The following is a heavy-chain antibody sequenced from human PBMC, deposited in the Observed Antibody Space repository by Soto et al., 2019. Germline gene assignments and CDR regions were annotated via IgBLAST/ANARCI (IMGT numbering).Heavy chain of an antibody. V-gene: IGHV3-30-3*01. J-gene: IGHJ2*01. CDR1: GFTFSSYA. D-gene: IGHD3-16*01. CDR2: ISYDGSNK. Sequence: QVQLVESGGGVVQPGRSLRLSCAASGFTFSSYAMHWVRQAPGKGLEWVAVISYDGSNKYYADSVKGRFTLSRDSTKNALYLKLHSLRVETTAVYFCARPLWRDDDNWGYVDLWGRGTLVTVSS. CDR3: ARPLWRDDDNWGYVDL.